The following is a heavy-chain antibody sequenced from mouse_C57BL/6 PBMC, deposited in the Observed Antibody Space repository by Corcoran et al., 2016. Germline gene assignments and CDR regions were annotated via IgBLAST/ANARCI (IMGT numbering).Heavy chain of an antibody. D-gene: IGHD2-1*01. J-gene: IGHJ4*01. CDR2: IYPGDGDT. Sequence: QVQLQQSGAELVKPGASVKISCKASGYAFSSYWMNWVKQRPGKGLEGIGQIYPGDGDTNYNGKFKGKATLTADKSSSTAYMQLSSLTSEDSAVYFCARSRGNYYNAMDYWGQGTSVTVSS. V-gene: IGHV1-80*01. CDR3: ARSRGNYYNAMDY. CDR1: GYAFSSYW.